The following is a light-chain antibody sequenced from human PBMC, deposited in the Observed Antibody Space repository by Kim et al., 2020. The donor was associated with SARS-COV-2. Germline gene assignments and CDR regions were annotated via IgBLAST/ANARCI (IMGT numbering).Light chain of an antibody. Sequence: SYELTQPPSVSVSPGQTASITCSGDKLGNKYACWYQQRPGQSPVVVIYQDNKRPSGIPERFSGSNSGNTATLTISGTQAIDEADYYCQAWDINTAVFGGGTKLTVL. CDR3: QAWDINTAV. CDR2: QDN. CDR1: KLGNKY. V-gene: IGLV3-1*01. J-gene: IGLJ3*02.